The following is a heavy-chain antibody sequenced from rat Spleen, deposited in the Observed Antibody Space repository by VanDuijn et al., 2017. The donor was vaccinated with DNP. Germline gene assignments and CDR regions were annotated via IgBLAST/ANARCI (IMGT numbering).Heavy chain of an antibody. J-gene: IGHJ2*01. D-gene: IGHD1-1*01. Sequence: EVQLVESGGGLVQPGRSLILSCVASGFSFRDYDMAWVRQAPTKGLEWVASISTGGGNSYYRDSVKGRFTISRDYARTTLYLQMNSLRSEDTATYYCATYYYSVDYWGQGVMVTVSS. V-gene: IGHV5-25*01. CDR1: GFSFRDYD. CDR2: ISTGGGNS. CDR3: ATYYYSVDY.